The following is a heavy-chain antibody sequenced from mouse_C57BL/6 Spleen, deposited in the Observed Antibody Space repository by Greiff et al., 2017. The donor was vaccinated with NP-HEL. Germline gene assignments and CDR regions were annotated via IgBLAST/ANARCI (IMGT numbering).Heavy chain of an antibody. D-gene: IGHD1-1*01. J-gene: IGHJ4*01. CDR2: IHPNSGST. Sequence: VQLQQSGAELVKPGASVKLSCKASGYTFTSYWMHWVKQRPGQGLEWIGMIHPNSGSTNYNEKFKSKATLTVDTSSSTAYMQLSSLTSEDSAVYYCARYGQRAMDYWGQGTSVTVSS. CDR1: GYTFTSYW. V-gene: IGHV1-64*01. CDR3: ARYGQRAMDY.